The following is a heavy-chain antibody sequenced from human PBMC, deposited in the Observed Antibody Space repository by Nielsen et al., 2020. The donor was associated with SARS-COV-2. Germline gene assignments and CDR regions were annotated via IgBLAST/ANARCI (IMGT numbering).Heavy chain of an antibody. V-gene: IGHV4-34*01. J-gene: IGHJ4*02. Sequence: WIRQPPGKGLEWIGEIYHSGSTNYNPSLKSRVTISVDTSKNQFSLKLSSVTAADTAVYYCARGLAYYGSGSYYIKGKRQDLFDYWGQGTLVTVSS. CDR2: IYHSGST. CDR3: ARGLAYYGSGSYYIKGKRQDLFDY. D-gene: IGHD3-10*01.